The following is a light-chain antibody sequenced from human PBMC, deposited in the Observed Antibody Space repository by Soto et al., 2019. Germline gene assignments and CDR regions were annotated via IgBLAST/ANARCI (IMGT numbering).Light chain of an antibody. J-gene: IGKJ1*01. CDR2: AAS. Sequence: AIRMTPSPSSFSASTGDRVTITCRASQGISSYLAGYQQKPGKAPKLLIYAASTLQSGVPSRFSGSGSGTDFTLTISCLQSEDFATYYCQQYYNYPWTFGQGTKVEIK. CDR3: QQYYNYPWT. V-gene: IGKV1-8*01. CDR1: QGISSY.